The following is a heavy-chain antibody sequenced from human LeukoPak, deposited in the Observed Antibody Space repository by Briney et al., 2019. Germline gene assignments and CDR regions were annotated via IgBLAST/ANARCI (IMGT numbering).Heavy chain of an antibody. J-gene: IGHJ4*02. CDR3: TRGSYDVLTGYSTLGEY. Sequence: SETLSFTCTVSGDSISSSSYYWAWICQPPGKGLEWIGTIYYSGSTYYNPSLKSRLTISLDTSQRHFSLRLSSVTAADTASYYCTRGSYDVLTGYSTLGEYWGQGTLVTVSS. CDR2: IYYSGST. V-gene: IGHV4-39*02. CDR1: GDSISSSSYY. D-gene: IGHD3-9*01.